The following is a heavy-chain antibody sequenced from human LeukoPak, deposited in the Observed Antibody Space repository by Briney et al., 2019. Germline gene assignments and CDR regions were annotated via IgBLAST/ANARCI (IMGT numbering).Heavy chain of an antibody. J-gene: IGHJ3*02. CDR1: GFTFSSCS. CDR3: ARSDGYGLVGI. CDR2: ISSSSSYI. V-gene: IGHV3-21*01. D-gene: IGHD3-10*01. Sequence: GGSLRLSCAASGFTFSSCSMNWVRQAPGKGLEWVSSISSSSSYIYYADSVKGRFTISRDNAKNSLYLQMNSLRAEDTAVYYCARSDGYGLVGIWGQGTMVTVSS.